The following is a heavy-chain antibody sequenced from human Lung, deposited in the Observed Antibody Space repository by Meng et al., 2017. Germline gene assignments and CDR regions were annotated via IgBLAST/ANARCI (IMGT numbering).Heavy chain of an antibody. J-gene: IGHJ4*02. CDR1: GYNFPDDW. D-gene: IGHD6-13*01. V-gene: IGHV1-2*06. CDR3: VRDEDISSAGKLFGDY. Sequence: VRMVPSGAEVKKPGGSVKVSCKPSGYNFPDDWLHWVRRAPGQGLEWMGRIDPKSGDTHYAQRFQGRVTMTGDTSISTAYMELSGLRSDDTAMYYCVRDEDISSAGKLFGDYWGQGTLVTVSS. CDR2: IDPKSGDT.